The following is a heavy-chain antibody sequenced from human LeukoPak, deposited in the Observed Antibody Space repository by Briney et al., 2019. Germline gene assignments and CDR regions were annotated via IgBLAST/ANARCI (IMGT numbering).Heavy chain of an antibody. V-gene: IGHV3-66*02. J-gene: IGHJ4*02. D-gene: IGHD4-17*01. CDR3: ARGEYGDSLDY. CDR2: IYSGGST. CDR1: GFTVSSNY. Sequence: PGGSLRLSCAASGFTVSSNYMSWVRQAPGKGLEWVSVIYSGGSTYYADSVKGRFTISRGNSKNTLYLQMNSLRAEDTAVYYCARGEYGDSLDYWGQGTLVTVSS.